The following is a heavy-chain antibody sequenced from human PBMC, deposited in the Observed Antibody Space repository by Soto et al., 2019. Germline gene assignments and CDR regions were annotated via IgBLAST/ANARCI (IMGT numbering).Heavy chain of an antibody. D-gene: IGHD6-13*01. CDR1: GASIRVHSYY. J-gene: IGHJ4*02. V-gene: IGHV4-61*01. Sequence: SETLSLTCTVSGASIRVHSYYWTWIRQPPGKGLEWIGYVYNSGSTNYNPSLKSRVTISEDTSKSQFSLKVNSMTAADTAVYYCARYRREAVAGYTLDNWGQGILVTVSS. CDR3: ARYRREAVAGYTLDN. CDR2: VYNSGST.